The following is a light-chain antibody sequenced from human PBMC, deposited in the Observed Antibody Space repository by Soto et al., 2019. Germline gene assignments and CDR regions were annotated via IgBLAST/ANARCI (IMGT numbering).Light chain of an antibody. CDR2: DVN. V-gene: IGLV2-8*01. CDR1: NSDIGSNNH. CDR3: SAYAGSNTLL. J-gene: IGLJ3*02. Sequence: QSALTQPPSASGSPGQSVTISCTGTNSDIGSNNHVSWYQQHPGKAPKLIIHDVNKRPSGVPDRFSGSKSGTTASLTVSEVQTDDESDYYCSAYAGSNTLLFGRGTQLTVL.